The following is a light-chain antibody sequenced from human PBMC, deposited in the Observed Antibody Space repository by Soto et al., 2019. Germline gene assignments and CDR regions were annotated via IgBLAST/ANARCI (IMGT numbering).Light chain of an antibody. CDR1: QSISSW. V-gene: IGKV1-5*03. J-gene: IGKJ1*01. CDR2: KAS. Sequence: DIQMTQSPSTLSASVGDRVTITCRASQSISSWLAWYQQKPGKAPKLLIYKASSLESGVPSRFSGSGSGTDFTLTITRLEPEDFAMYYCQRYDSFRTFGQGTKV. CDR3: QRYDSFRT.